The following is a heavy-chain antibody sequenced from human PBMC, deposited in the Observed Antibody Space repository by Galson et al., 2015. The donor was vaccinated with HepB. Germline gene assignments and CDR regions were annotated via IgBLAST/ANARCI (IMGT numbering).Heavy chain of an antibody. J-gene: IGHJ4*02. CDR2: ISGYSGDT. CDR3: ERVARTSYYFDY. CDR1: GYIFSSYS. V-gene: IGHV1-18*01. Sequence: SVKVSCKASGYIFSSYSITWLRQAPGQGLECMGWISGYSGDTNYAQKVKGRVTMTTDTSTSTAYMELRSLTSDDTAVYYCERVARTSYYFDYWGQGTLVTVSS.